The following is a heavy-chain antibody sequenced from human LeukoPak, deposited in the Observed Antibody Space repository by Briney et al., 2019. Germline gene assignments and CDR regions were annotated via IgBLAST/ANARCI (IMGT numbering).Heavy chain of an antibody. D-gene: IGHD3-3*01. Sequence: GGSLRLSCAASGFTFSSYAMHWVRQAPGKGLEWVAVISYDGSNKYYADSVKGRFTISRDNSKNTLYLQMNSLRAEDMAVYYCARDKAIFGVVITPHLVDYWGQGTLVTVSS. CDR2: ISYDGSNK. CDR3: ARDKAIFGVVITPHLVDY. J-gene: IGHJ4*02. CDR1: GFTFSSYA. V-gene: IGHV3-30*04.